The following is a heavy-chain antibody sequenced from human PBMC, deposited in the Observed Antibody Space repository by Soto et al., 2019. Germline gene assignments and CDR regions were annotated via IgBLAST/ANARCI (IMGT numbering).Heavy chain of an antibody. CDR1: GGSFSGYY. CDR2: INHSGST. CDR3: ARGRNFWSGYSKSTYYFDY. V-gene: IGHV4-34*01. D-gene: IGHD3-3*01. Sequence: QVQLQQCGAGLLKPSETLSLTCAVYGGSFSGYYWSWIRQPPGKGLEWIGEINHSGSTNYNPSLKSRVTISVDTSKNQFSLKLSSVTAADTAVYYCARGRNFWSGYSKSTYYFDYWGQGTLVTVSS. J-gene: IGHJ4*02.